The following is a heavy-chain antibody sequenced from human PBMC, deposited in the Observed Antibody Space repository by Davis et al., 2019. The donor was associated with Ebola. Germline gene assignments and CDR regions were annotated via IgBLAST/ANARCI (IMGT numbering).Heavy chain of an antibody. CDR2: INTNTGNP. CDR3: ARSSFSWYFSGMDV. J-gene: IGHJ6*04. D-gene: IGHD6-13*01. V-gene: IGHV7-4-1*02. CDR1: GYTFTTYA. Sequence: ASVKVSCKASGYTFTTYAMNWVRQALGQGLQWMGWINTNTGNPTYAQGFTGRFVFSLDTSVSTAYLQISSLEAEDTAVYYCARSSFSWYFSGMDVWGRGTTVTVSS.